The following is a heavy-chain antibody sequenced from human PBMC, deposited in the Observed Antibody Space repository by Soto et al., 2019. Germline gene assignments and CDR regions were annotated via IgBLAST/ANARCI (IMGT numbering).Heavy chain of an antibody. CDR1: GFTFSPYW. CDR3: ARGSNQDY. CDR2: INNDGSEK. V-gene: IGHV3-7*03. J-gene: IGHJ4*02. D-gene: IGHD2-8*01. Sequence: EVQLVESGGDLVQPGGSLRLSCVASGFTFSPYWMSWVRQAPGRGLQWVATINNDGSEKYYADSVKGRFTISRDNARDSLYLQLTSLRAEDTARYYCARGSNQDYWGQGTRVAVSS.